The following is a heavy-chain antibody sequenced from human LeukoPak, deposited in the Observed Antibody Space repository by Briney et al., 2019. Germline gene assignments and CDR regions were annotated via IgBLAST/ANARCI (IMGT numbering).Heavy chain of an antibody. D-gene: IGHD3-22*01. Sequence: SETLSLTCTVSGGSISSYYWSWIRQPPGKGLEWTGYIYYSGSTNYNPSLKSRVTISVDTSKNQFSLKLSSVTAADTAVYYCAGTYYYDSSGYPREETFDYWGQGTLVTVSS. CDR2: IYYSGST. CDR1: GGSISSYY. V-gene: IGHV4-59*08. CDR3: AGTYYYDSSGYPREETFDY. J-gene: IGHJ4*02.